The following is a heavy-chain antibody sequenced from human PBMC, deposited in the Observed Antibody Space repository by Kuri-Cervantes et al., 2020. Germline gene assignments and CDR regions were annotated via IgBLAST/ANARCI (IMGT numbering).Heavy chain of an antibody. J-gene: IGHJ4*02. CDR2: IYSGSST. D-gene: IGHD4-17*01. CDR1: GFTVSSNY. V-gene: IGHV3-53*01. Sequence: GGSLRLSCAASGFTVSSNYMSWVRQAPGKGLEWVSVIYSGSSTYYADSVKGRFTISRDNAKNSLYLQMNSLRAEDTAVYYCAREGDNYGDYEFDYWGQGTLVTVSS. CDR3: AREGDNYGDYEFDY.